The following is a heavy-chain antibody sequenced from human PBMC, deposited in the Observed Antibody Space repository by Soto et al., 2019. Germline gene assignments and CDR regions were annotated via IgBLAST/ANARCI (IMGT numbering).Heavy chain of an antibody. J-gene: IGHJ4*02. CDR2: FNPTSGST. CDR1: GYTFINYY. D-gene: IGHD6-13*01. Sequence: QVQLVQSGAEVKKPGASVKHSCKASGYTFINYYIHSVRQAPGQGLEWMGIFNPTSGSTNYAQKFQGRVTLTMDTSTRTVYMELSSLRFDDTAVYYCARDLAAGDYWGQGTLVTVSS. V-gene: IGHV1-46*01. CDR3: ARDLAAGDY.